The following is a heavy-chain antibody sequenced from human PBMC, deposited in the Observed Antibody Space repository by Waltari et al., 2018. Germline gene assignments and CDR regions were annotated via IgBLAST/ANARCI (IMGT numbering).Heavy chain of an antibody. CDR3: ARGRDSSGYCDY. V-gene: IGHV4-31*03. D-gene: IGHD3-22*01. Sequence: QVQLQESGPGLVKPSQTLSLTCTVSGGSLSSGGYYWSWIRQHPGKGLEWIGYIYYSGSTYYNPSLKSRVTISVDTSKNQFSLKLSSVTAADTAVYYCARGRDSSGYCDYWGQGTLVTVSS. J-gene: IGHJ4*02. CDR2: IYYSGST. CDR1: GGSLSSGGYY.